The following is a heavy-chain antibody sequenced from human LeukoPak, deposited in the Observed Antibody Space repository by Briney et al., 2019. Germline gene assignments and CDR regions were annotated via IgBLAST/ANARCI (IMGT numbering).Heavy chain of an antibody. Sequence: GESLKISCETSGYTFSDYWVGWVRQLPGKGLEWMGIIYPGDSDTRYSPSFLGQVTMSVDEPSATAYLHWSTLKASDTAMYFCARYSGRDNWFDPWGQGTQVTVSS. CDR1: GYTFSDYW. J-gene: IGHJ5*02. D-gene: IGHD5-12*01. V-gene: IGHV5-51*04. CDR3: ARYSGRDNWFDP. CDR2: IYPGDSDT.